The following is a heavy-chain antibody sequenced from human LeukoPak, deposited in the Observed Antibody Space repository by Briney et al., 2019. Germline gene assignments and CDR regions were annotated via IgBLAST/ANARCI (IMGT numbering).Heavy chain of an antibody. V-gene: IGHV3-7*01. D-gene: IGHD6-13*01. J-gene: IGHJ4*02. CDR1: GFTFSNYW. CDR3: GRFGYEAAVDL. Sequence: GGSLRLSCAASGFTFSNYWMTWVRQAPGQGPEFLANIKPTGSETYYADRVKGRFTISRDNANDLLFLQMNSPRGEDTAVYFCGRFGYEAAVDLWGRGTLVTVSS. CDR2: IKPTGSET.